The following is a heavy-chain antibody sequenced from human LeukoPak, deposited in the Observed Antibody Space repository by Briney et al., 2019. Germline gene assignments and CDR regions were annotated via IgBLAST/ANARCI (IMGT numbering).Heavy chain of an antibody. J-gene: IGHJ4*02. CDR3: AKQKPYSSSWLYFDY. Sequence: GGSLRLSCAASGLIFTNYFMSWVRQAPGKGLEWVAVISYDGSNKYYADSVKGRFTISRDNSKNTLYLQMNSLRAEDTAVYYCAKQKPYSSSWLYFDYWGQGTLVTVSS. D-gene: IGHD6-13*01. V-gene: IGHV3-30*18. CDR2: ISYDGSNK. CDR1: GLIFTNYF.